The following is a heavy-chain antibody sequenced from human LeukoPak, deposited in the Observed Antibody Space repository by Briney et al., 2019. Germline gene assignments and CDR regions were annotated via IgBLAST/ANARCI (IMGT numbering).Heavy chain of an antibody. CDR3: ARAFPPMVRGVTQFDY. Sequence: KPSETLSLTCAVYGGSFSGYYWSWIRQPPGKGQEWIGEINHSGSTNYNPSLKSRVTISVDTSKNQFSLKLSSVTAADTAVYYCARAFPPMVRGVTQFDYWGQGTLVTVSS. CDR1: GGSFSGYY. V-gene: IGHV4-34*01. CDR2: INHSGST. D-gene: IGHD3-10*01. J-gene: IGHJ4*02.